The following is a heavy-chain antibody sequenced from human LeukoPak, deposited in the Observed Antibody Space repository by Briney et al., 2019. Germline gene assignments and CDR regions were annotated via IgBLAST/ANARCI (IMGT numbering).Heavy chain of an antibody. V-gene: IGHV4-34*01. J-gene: IGHJ4*02. CDR1: GGSFSGYY. CDR3: ARGYIPSRNYDFWSGYYKPPFFDY. D-gene: IGHD3-3*01. Sequence: KPSETLSLTCAVYGGSFSGYYWSWIRQPPGKGLEWIGEINHSGSTNYNPSLRSRVTISVDTSKNQFSLQLSSVTAADTAVYYCARGYIPSRNYDFWSGYYKPPFFDYWGQGTLVTVSS. CDR2: INHSGST.